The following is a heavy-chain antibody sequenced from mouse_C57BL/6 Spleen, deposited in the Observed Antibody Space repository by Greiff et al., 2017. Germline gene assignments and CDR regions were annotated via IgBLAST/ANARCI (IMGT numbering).Heavy chain of an antibody. D-gene: IGHD2-4*01. Sequence: VNVVESGPGLVAPSQRLSITCTVSGFSLTSYGVSWVRQPPGKGLEWLGVIWGDGSTNYHSALISRLSISKDNSKGQVFLKLNSLQTDDTATYDCAKPGDYAWYADWGQGTLVTVSA. CDR3: AKPGDYAWYAD. CDR2: IWGDGST. J-gene: IGHJ3*01. V-gene: IGHV2-3*01. CDR1: GFSLTSYG.